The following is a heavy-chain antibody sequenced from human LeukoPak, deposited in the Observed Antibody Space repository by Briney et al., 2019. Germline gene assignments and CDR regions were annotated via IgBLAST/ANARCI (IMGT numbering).Heavy chain of an antibody. D-gene: IGHD3-3*02. CDR2: IYSGGST. Sequence: PGGSLRLSCTASGFTFGDYAMSWVRQAPGKGLEWVSVIYSGGSTYYADSVKGRFTISRHNSKNTLYLQMNSLRAEDTAVYYCARLYGTFLEWSPYFDCWGQGTLVTVSS. CDR3: ARLYGTFLEWSPYFDC. CDR1: GFTFGDYA. V-gene: IGHV3-53*04. J-gene: IGHJ4*02.